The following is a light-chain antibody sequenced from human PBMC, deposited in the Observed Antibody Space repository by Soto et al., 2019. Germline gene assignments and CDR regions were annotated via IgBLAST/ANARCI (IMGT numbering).Light chain of an antibody. J-gene: IGKJ4*01. Sequence: EIVLTQSPGTLSLSPGERATLSCRASQSVSSNYLAWYQQKPGQAPRLLMYDASSRATGIPDRFSGSGSGTDFTLTISRLEPEDFATYYCQQYKTYPLTLGGGTKVEIK. V-gene: IGKV3-20*01. CDR2: DAS. CDR1: QSVSSNY. CDR3: QQYKTYPLT.